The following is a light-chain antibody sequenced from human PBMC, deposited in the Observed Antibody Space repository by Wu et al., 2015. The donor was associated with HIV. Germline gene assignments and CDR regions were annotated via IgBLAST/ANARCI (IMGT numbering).Light chain of an antibody. V-gene: IGKV1-39*01. CDR3: QQSYSTPPLT. CDR2: SAS. Sequence: DIQMTQSPSSLSASVADRVTITCRASQTISRYLNWYQQKPGKAPKLLIYSASSLQSGVPSRFSGSGSGTDFTLTISSLQPEDFATYYCQQSYSTPPLTFGGGTQVEIK. J-gene: IGKJ4*01. CDR1: QTISRY.